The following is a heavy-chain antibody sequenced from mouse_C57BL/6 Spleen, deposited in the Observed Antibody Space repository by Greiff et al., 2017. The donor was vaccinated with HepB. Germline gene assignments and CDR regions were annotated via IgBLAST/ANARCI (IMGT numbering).Heavy chain of an antibody. V-gene: IGHV1-19*01. J-gene: IGHJ2*01. D-gene: IGHD2-3*01. Sequence: EVQLVESGPVLVKPGASVKMSCKASGYTFTDYYMNWVKQSHGKSLEWIGVINPYNGGTSYNQKFKGKATSTVDKSSSTAYMELNSLTSEDSAVYYCAREDGQFDYWGQGTTLTVSS. CDR1: GYTFTDYY. CDR3: AREDGQFDY. CDR2: INPYNGGT.